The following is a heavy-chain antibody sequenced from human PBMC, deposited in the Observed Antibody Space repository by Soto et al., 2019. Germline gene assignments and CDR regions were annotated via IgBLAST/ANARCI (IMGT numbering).Heavy chain of an antibody. Sequence: ASVKVSCKVSGYTHTELSMHWVRQAHGKGLEWMGGFDPEDGETIYAQKFQGRVTMTEDTSTDTAYMELSSLRPEDTAVYYCATTLMVVAGFDMGNYWGQGTLVTVSS. V-gene: IGHV1-24*01. CDR2: FDPEDGET. CDR3: ATTLMVVAGFDMGNY. CDR1: GYTHTELS. J-gene: IGHJ4*02. D-gene: IGHD6-19*01.